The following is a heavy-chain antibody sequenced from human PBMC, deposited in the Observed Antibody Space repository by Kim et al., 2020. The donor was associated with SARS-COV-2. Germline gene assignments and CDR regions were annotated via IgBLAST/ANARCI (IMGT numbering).Heavy chain of an antibody. CDR2: IYYSGST. CDR3: ARVFIVVVPAAIVWFDP. Sequence: SETLSLTCTVSGGSVSSGSYYWSWIRQPPGKGLEWIGYIYYSGSTNYNPSLKSRVTISVDTSKNQFSLKLSSVTAADTAVYYCARVFIVVVPAAIVWFDPWGQGTLVTVSS. J-gene: IGHJ5*02. D-gene: IGHD2-2*01. V-gene: IGHV4-61*01. CDR1: GGSVSSGSYY.